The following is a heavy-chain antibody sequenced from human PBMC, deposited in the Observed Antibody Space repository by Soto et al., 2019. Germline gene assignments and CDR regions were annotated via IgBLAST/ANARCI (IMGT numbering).Heavy chain of an antibody. Sequence: EVQLVESGGGLVQPGRSLRLSCAASGFTFDDYAMHWVRQAPGKGLEWVSGISWNSGSIGYADSVKGRFTISRDNAKNSLYLQMNSLRAEDTALYYCAKDIKVSLLPHYGMVVWGQGTTVTVSS. CDR3: AKDIKVSLLPHYGMVV. CDR1: GFTFDDYA. V-gene: IGHV3-9*01. J-gene: IGHJ6*02. CDR2: ISWNSGSI.